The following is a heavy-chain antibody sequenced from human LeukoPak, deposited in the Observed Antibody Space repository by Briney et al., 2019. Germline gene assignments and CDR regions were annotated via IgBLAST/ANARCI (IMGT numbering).Heavy chain of an antibody. D-gene: IGHD6-13*01. CDR1: GFTFSSYD. J-gene: IGHJ4*02. Sequence: GGSLRLSCAASGFTFSSYDMHWVRQATGKGLEWVSAIGTAGGTYYPGSVKGRFTISRENAKNSLYLQMNSLRAGDTAVYYCARGHPQRIAEYYFDYCGQGTLVTASS. CDR2: IGTAGGT. V-gene: IGHV3-13*01. CDR3: ARGHPQRIAEYYFDY.